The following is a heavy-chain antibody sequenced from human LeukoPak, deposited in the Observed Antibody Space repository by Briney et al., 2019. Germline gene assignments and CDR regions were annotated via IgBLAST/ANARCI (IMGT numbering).Heavy chain of an antibody. Sequence: GESLRISCAAPGFSFSRHAMHWGRQAPGKGLQWVGRISFDGSRLNYEDSVKGRFTISRDNSKNTLYLQMNSPRAEDTAVYYCAKECYGEFLWGQGTLVTVSS. CDR2: ISFDGSRL. V-gene: IGHV3-30*18. CDR1: GFSFSRHA. CDR3: AKECYGEFL. D-gene: IGHD3-10*01. J-gene: IGHJ4*02.